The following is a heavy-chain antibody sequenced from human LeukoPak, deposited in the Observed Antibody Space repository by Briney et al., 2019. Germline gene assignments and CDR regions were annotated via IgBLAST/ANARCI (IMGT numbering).Heavy chain of an antibody. CDR2: IIPILGIA. Sequence: ASVKVSCKASGGTFSSYTISWVRQAPGQGLEWMGRIIPILGIANYAQKFQGRVTITADKSTSTAYMELSSLRSEDTAVYYCAREKPDYSDSSGHIPRHFDYWGQGTLVTVSS. CDR3: AREKPDYSDSSGHIPRHFDY. D-gene: IGHD3-22*01. J-gene: IGHJ4*02. CDR1: GGTFSSYT. V-gene: IGHV1-69*04.